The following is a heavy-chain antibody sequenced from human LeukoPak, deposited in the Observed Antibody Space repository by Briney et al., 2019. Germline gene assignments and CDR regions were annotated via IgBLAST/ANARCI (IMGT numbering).Heavy chain of an antibody. CDR2: FKTNSGQV. D-gene: IGHD2-2*02. CDR1: GFTFSGYA. CDR3: ARSIPDYTRFDY. Sequence: GGSLRLSCVTSGFTFSGYAMKWVRLAPGKGLEWVSTFKTNSGQVYYAESVRGRFTISRDNSKNTVYLQMSSLRAEDTALYYCARSIPDYTRFDYWGQGALVTVSP. J-gene: IGHJ4*02. V-gene: IGHV3-23*01.